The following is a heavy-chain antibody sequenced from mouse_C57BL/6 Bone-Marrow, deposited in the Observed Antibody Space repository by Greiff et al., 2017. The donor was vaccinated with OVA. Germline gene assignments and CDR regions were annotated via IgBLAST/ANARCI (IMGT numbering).Heavy chain of an antibody. D-gene: IGHD4-1*01. V-gene: IGHV1-26*01. CDR1: GYTFTDYY. Sequence: EVQLQQSGPELVKPGASVKISCKASGYTFTDYYMNWVKQSHGKSLEWIGDINPNNGGTSYNQKFKGKATLTVDKSSSTAYMELRSLTSEDSAVYYCARPTWGYWGQGTTLTVSS. CDR2: INPNNGGT. CDR3: ARPTWGY. J-gene: IGHJ2*01.